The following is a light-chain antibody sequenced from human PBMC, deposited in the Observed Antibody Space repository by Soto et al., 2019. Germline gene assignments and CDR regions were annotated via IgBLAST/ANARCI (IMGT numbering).Light chain of an antibody. CDR3: LQESNYPLT. J-gene: IGKJ4*01. CDR1: QRVRDD. CDR2: SAS. V-gene: IGKV1-6*01. Sequence: IQRTQSPSSVPASVGPRVTITCRASQRVRDDVGWYQQKPGKAPKLLIYSASTLQRGVPSRFSGSGSGTDFTPTISGLQPEDFATYYCLQESNYPLTFGGGTKV.